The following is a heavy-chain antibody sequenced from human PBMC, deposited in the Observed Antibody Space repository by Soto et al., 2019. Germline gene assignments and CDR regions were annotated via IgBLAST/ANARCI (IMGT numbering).Heavy chain of an antibody. CDR3: ARDMGKWELLGANAFDI. J-gene: IGHJ3*02. CDR2: ISSSSSYI. Sequence: GGSLRLSCAASGFTFSSYSMNWVRQAPGKGLEWVSSISSSSSYIYYADSVKGRFTISRDNAKNSLYLQMNSLRAEDTAVYYCARDMGKWELLGANAFDIWGQGTMVTVSS. D-gene: IGHD1-26*01. CDR1: GFTFSSYS. V-gene: IGHV3-21*01.